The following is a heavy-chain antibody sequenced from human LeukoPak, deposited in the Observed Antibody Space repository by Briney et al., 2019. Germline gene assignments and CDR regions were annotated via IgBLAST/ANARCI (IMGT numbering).Heavy chain of an antibody. Sequence: GGSLALSCAASGFTFSSYAMSWVRQAPGKGLEWVSSISGSGGSTYYADSVKGRFTISRDNSKNTLYLQMNSLRAEDTAVYYCAKGRGNYDILTGATLFDYWGQGTLVTVSS. CDR2: ISGSGGST. J-gene: IGHJ4*02. CDR3: AKGRGNYDILTGATLFDY. CDR1: GFTFSSYA. V-gene: IGHV3-23*01. D-gene: IGHD3-9*01.